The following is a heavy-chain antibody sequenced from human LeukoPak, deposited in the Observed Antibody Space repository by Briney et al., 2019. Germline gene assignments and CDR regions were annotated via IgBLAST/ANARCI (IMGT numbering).Heavy chain of an antibody. D-gene: IGHD1-7*01. CDR3: AKGGNITGTTSREHFDY. J-gene: IGHJ4*02. CDR1: GFTFSSNP. Sequence: GGSLSLSWPASGFTFSSNPLSWVRQPPGTGLEWVSAIIVGGGSTYYADSVKGRFTISRDNSKNTLYLQMNSLRAEDKAVYYCAKGGNITGTTSREHFDYWGQGTLVTVSS. V-gene: IGHV3-23*01. CDR2: IIVGGGST.